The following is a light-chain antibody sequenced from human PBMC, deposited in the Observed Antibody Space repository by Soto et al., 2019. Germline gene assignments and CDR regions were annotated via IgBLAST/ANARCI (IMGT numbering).Light chain of an antibody. CDR2: ELS. CDR3: SSYAGSNNFVV. J-gene: IGLJ2*01. V-gene: IGLV2-8*01. Sequence: QSALTQPPSASGSPGQSVTISCTGTSSDIGGYNYVSWYQQHPGKAPKLMIYELSKRPSGVPDRFSGSKSGNTASPTVSGLQAEDEADYYCSSYAGSNNFVVFGGGTKLTVL. CDR1: SSDIGGYNY.